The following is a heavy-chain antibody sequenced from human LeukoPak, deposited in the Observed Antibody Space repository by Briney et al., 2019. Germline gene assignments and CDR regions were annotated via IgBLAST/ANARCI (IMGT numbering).Heavy chain of an antibody. V-gene: IGHV3-7*01. CDR1: GLPFSNHW. J-gene: IGHJ3*02. Sequence: GGSLRLSCAVSGLPFSNHWMTWIRHAPGKGLERVANINQDGSEKYYVDSVKGRFSISRDNAKSSLYLQMNSLRVEDTAMYFCAREGYGDYHIWGQGTIVTVSS. D-gene: IGHD4-17*01. CDR3: AREGYGDYHI. CDR2: INQDGSEK.